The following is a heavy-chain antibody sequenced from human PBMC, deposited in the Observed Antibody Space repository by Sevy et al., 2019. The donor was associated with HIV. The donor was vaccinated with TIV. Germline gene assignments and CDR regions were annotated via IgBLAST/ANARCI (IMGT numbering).Heavy chain of an antibody. CDR1: GFTFSSYG. D-gene: IGHD3-22*01. J-gene: IGHJ6*02. CDR2: IRYDGSNK. CDR3: AKGTYYYDSSGYYYIGYYYYYYGMDV. V-gene: IGHV3-30*02. Sequence: GGSLRLSCAASGFTFSSYGMHWVRQAPGKGLEWVAFIRYDGSNKYYADSVKGRFTISRDNSKNTLYLQMNSLRAKDTAVYYCAKGTYYYDSSGYYYIGYYYYYYGMDVWGQGTTVTVSS.